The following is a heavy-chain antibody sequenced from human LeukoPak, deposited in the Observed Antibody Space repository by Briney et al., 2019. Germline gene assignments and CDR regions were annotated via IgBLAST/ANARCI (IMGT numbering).Heavy chain of an antibody. V-gene: IGHV3-74*01. J-gene: IGHJ4*02. CDR3: ASGTVGD. CDR1: GFTFSRYW. D-gene: IGHD3-16*01. CDR2: ISSDGSDT. Sequence: GGSLRLSCAASGFTFSRYWMHWVRQAPGKGLVWVSRISSDGSDTRYADSAKGRFTISRDNSKNTLYLQMNSLRAEDTAVYYCASGTVGDWGQGTLVTVSS.